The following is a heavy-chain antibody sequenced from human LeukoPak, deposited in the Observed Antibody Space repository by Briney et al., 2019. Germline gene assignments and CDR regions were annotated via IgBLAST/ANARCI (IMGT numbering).Heavy chain of an antibody. J-gene: IGHJ4*02. Sequence: GRSLRLSCAASGFTFSSYGMHLVRQAPGKGLEWVAVIWYDGNNKHYADSVKGRFTISRDNSKNTLYLQMNSLRAEDTAVYYCARECESHSYGSGIEYRCQGTLVTVSS. CDR2: IWYDGNNK. CDR3: ARECESHSYGSGIEY. CDR1: GFTFSSYG. D-gene: IGHD3-10*01. V-gene: IGHV3-33*01.